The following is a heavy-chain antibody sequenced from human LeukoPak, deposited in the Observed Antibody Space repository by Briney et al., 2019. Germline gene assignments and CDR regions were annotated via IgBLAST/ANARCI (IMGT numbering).Heavy chain of an antibody. J-gene: IGHJ6*02. V-gene: IGHV3-30*03. D-gene: IGHD1-14*01. CDR2: LSDDGDNF. CDR1: GFTFSDYG. Sequence: GGSLRLSCAASGFTFSDYGMHWVRQAPGKGLEWVAVLSDDGDNFYYADSVKGRFTISRDNAKNSLYLQMNSLRAEDTAVYYCARDRYHYYGLDVWGQGTTVTVSS. CDR3: ARDRYHYYGLDV.